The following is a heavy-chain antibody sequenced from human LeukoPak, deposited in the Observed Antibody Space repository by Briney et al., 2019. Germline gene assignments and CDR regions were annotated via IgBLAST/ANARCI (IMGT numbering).Heavy chain of an antibody. V-gene: IGHV1-46*01. J-gene: IGHJ5*02. CDR1: GYTFTSYY. CDR3: ARENLDTERRLHHADWFDP. Sequence: GASVKVSCKASGYTFTSYYMHWVRQAPGQGLEWMGIINPSGGSTSYAQKFQGRVTMTRDMSTSTVYMELSSLRSEDTAVYYCARENLDTERRLHHADWFDPWGQGTLVTVSS. CDR2: INPSGGST. D-gene: IGHD5-24*01.